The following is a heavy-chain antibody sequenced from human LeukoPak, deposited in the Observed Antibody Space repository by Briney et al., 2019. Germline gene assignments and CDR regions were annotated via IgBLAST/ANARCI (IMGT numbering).Heavy chain of an antibody. V-gene: IGHV3-48*03. Sequence: GGSLRLSCAASGFTFSSYEMNWVRQAPGEGLERVSYISTSGRTIYYADSVKGRFTISRDNAKNTLYLQMNSLRAEDAAVYYCAKASSRTIFGVVIRAHNWFDPWGQGTLVTVSS. CDR3: AKASSRTIFGVVIRAHNWFDP. CDR1: GFTFSSYE. CDR2: ISTSGRTI. J-gene: IGHJ5*02. D-gene: IGHD3-3*01.